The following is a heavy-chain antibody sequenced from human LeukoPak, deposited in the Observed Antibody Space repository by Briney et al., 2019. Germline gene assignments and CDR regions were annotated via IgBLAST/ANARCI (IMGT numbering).Heavy chain of an antibody. CDR2: FYASGST. Sequence: SETLSLTCTVSGGSISSSYWSWIRQPAGKGMEWIGRFYASGSTASNPSLRSRVTMSLDTSNNQFSLKLSSVAAADTAVYYCARAFSSVSGILHYFDSWGQGTLLTVSS. CDR3: ARAFSSVSGILHYFDS. D-gene: IGHD3-16*01. CDR1: GGSISSSY. J-gene: IGHJ4*02. V-gene: IGHV4-4*07.